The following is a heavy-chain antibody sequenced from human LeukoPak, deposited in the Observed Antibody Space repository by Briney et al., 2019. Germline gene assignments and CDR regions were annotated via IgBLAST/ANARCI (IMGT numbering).Heavy chain of an antibody. D-gene: IGHD3-10*01. V-gene: IGHV3-30*02. CDR1: GFTFSSYG. J-gene: IGHJ4*02. CDR3: AKGGYGSGSYKY. CDR2: IRYDGSNK. Sequence: GGSLRLSCAAPGFTFSSYGMHWVRQAPGKGLEWVAFIRYDGSNKYYADSVKGRFTISRDNSKNTLYLQMNSLRAEDTAVYYCAKGGYGSGSYKYWGQGTLVTVSS.